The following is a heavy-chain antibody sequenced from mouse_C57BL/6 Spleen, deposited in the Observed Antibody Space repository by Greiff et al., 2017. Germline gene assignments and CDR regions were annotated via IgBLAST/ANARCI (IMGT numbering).Heavy chain of an antibody. CDR2: IWSDGST. V-gene: IGHV2-6*03. CDR3: ARPLYYGSSYAMDY. CDR1: GFSLTSYG. Sequence: VKLMESGPGLVAPSPSLSITCTVSGFSLTSYGVHWVRQPPGKGLEWLVVIWSDGSTTYNSALKSRLSISKDNSKSQVFLKMNRLQTDDTAMYYCARPLYYGSSYAMDYWGQGTSGTVSS. D-gene: IGHD1-1*01. J-gene: IGHJ4*01.